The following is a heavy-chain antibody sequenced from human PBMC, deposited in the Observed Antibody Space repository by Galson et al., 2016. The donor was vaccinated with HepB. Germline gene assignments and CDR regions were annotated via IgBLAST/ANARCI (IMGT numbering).Heavy chain of an antibody. J-gene: IGHJ6*02. CDR3: AKEKAELWAPGYFGLDV. Sequence: SVKVSCKASGYTFTNYAIAWVRQAPGQGLEWMGWLSAQNGNTHYSESLQGRLTLTRDISTSTVYMELSSLKSDDTAVYYCAKEKAELWAPGYFGLDVWGQGTPVTVSS. D-gene: IGHD1-1*01. CDR1: GYTFTNYA. CDR2: LSAQNGNT. V-gene: IGHV1-18*01.